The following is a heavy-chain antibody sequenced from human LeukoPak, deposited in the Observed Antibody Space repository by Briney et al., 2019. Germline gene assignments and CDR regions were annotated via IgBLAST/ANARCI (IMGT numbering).Heavy chain of an antibody. Sequence: GGSLRLSCAASGLTFSNCWMSWVRQSPGKGLEWVANINQDGSDMYYVDSVKGRFTISRDNGKNSVNSLRAEETAVYYCARETILGVVADWGQGTLVTVSS. V-gene: IGHV3-7*01. CDR3: ARETILGVVAD. CDR2: INQDGSDM. J-gene: IGHJ4*02. D-gene: IGHD3-3*01. CDR1: GLTFSNCW.